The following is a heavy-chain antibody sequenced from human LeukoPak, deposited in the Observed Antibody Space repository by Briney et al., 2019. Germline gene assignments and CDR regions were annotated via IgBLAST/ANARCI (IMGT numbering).Heavy chain of an antibody. Sequence: ASVRVSCKASGYTFTSYGISWVRQAPGQGLEWMGWISAYKGNTNYAQKFQGRVTITTDESTSTAYMELSSLRSEDTAVYYCARDGNSSGWYYWGQGTLVTVSS. CDR2: ISAYKGNT. V-gene: IGHV1-18*01. D-gene: IGHD6-19*01. CDR1: GYTFTSYG. CDR3: ARDGNSSGWYY. J-gene: IGHJ4*02.